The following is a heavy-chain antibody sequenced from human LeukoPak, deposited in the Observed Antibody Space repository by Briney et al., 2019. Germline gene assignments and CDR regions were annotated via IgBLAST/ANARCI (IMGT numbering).Heavy chain of an antibody. Sequence: QAGGSLRLSCAASGFTFSNAWMSWVRQAPGKGLEWVSGISGSGGSTYYADSVKGRFTISRDNSKNTLYLQVSSLRAEDTAVYYCAKGGVYFGASDAYFQHWGQGTLVTVSS. CDR2: ISGSGGST. J-gene: IGHJ1*01. CDR3: AKGGVYFGASDAYFQH. CDR1: GFTFSNAW. D-gene: IGHD1-26*01. V-gene: IGHV3-23*01.